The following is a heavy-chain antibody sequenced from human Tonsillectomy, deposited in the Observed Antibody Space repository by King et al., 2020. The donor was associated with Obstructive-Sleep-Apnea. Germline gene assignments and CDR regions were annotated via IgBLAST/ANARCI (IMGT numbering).Heavy chain of an antibody. Sequence: VQLVESGGGVVQPGRSLRLSCAASGFTFSSYAMHWVRQAPGKGLEWVAVISYDGSNKYYADSVKGRFTISRDNSKNTLYLQMNSLRAEDTAVYYCARDAFRGRVYYYYYYGMDVWGQGTTVTVSS. D-gene: IGHD2/OR15-2a*01. CDR1: GFTFSSYA. V-gene: IGHV3-30*04. CDR2: ISYDGSNK. J-gene: IGHJ6*02. CDR3: ARDAFRGRVYYYYYYGMDV.